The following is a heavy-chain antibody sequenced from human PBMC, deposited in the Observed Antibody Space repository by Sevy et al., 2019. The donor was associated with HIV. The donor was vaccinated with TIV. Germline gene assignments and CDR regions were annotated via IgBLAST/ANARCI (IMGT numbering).Heavy chain of an antibody. J-gene: IGHJ4*02. Sequence: GGSLRLSCAASGFTFSSYGMHWVRQAPGKGLEWVALIWYDGGNKYYADSVKGRFTISRDNSKNTTYLQMNSLRAEDTAVYYCARGANYFGSGSHPNLGYWGQGTLVTVSS. V-gene: IGHV3-33*01. CDR2: IWYDGGNK. D-gene: IGHD3-10*01. CDR1: GFTFSSYG. CDR3: ARGANYFGSGSHPNLGY.